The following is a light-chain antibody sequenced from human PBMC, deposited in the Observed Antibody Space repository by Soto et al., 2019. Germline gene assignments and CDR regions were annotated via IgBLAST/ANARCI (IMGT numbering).Light chain of an antibody. V-gene: IGLV1-40*01. CDR1: SSNIGAGYD. CDR3: QSYDSSLDVV. J-gene: IGLJ2*01. Sequence: QSVLTQPPSVSGAPGQRVTISCTGSSSNIGAGYDVHWYQQLPGTAPKLLIYGNSNRPSGVPDRFSGSKSGTSASLAITGVQAEDEADDYWQSYDSSLDVVFGGGTKGTVL. CDR2: GNS.